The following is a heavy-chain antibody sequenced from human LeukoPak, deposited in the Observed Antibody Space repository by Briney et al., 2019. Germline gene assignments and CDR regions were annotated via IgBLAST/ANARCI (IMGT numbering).Heavy chain of an antibody. CDR2: MNPNSGNT. V-gene: IGHV1-8*01. Sequence: GASVKVSCKASGYTFTSYDINWVRQATGQGLEWMGWMNPNSGNTGYAQKFQGRVTMTRNTSISTAYMELSSLRFEDTAVYYCARVCRVVLGVIFGYWGQGTLVTVSS. D-gene: IGHD3-10*01. CDR1: GYTFTSYD. CDR3: ARVCRVVLGVIFGY. J-gene: IGHJ4*02.